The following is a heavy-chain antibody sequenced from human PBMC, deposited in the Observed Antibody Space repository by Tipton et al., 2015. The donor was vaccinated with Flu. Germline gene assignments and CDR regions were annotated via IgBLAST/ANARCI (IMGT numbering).Heavy chain of an antibody. CDR3: ARSYSSSWYSRMDV. D-gene: IGHD6-13*01. Sequence: LRLSCTVSGGSISSYYWNWIRQPPGKGLEWIGYIYYSGSTNYNPSLKSRVTISVDTSKNQFSLKLSSVTAADTAVYYCARSYSSSWYSRMDVWGQGTTVTVSS. CDR2: IYYSGST. CDR1: GGSISSYY. V-gene: IGHV4-59*01. J-gene: IGHJ6*02.